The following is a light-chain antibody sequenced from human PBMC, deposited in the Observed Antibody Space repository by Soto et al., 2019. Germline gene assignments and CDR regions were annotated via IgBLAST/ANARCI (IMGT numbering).Light chain of an antibody. CDR3: QQYGSYPNT. CDR1: QDISNY. V-gene: IGKV1-16*02. Sequence: DIQMTQSPSSLSASVGDRVTITCRASQDISNYLAWIQQKPGQAPKSLIYAASSLQSGVPSKFSGSGSGTDFTLTISSLQPEDCATYYCQQYGSYPNTFGQGTKLQIK. CDR2: AAS. J-gene: IGKJ2*01.